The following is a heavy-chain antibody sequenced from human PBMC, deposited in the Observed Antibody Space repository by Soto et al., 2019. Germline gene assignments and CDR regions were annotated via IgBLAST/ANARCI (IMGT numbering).Heavy chain of an antibody. D-gene: IGHD2-8*01. CDR2: IGTGGDT. Sequence: PGGSLRLSCAASGFTFSSHDMHWVRQTTGKGLEWVSAIGTGGDTYYPGSVKGRFTISRENAKNSLYLQMDSLRAGDTAVYYCARDRLNWYFDLWGRGTLVTVSS. CDR3: ARDRLNWYFDL. V-gene: IGHV3-13*01. J-gene: IGHJ2*01. CDR1: GFTFSSHD.